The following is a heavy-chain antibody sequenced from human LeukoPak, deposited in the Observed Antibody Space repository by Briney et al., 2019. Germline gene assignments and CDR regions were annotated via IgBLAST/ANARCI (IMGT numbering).Heavy chain of an antibody. CDR2: IYYSGST. D-gene: IGHD3-10*02. CDR3: ARGVFGELAY. V-gene: IGHV4-39*07. CDR1: GGSISSGSYY. J-gene: IGHJ4*02. Sequence: SETLSLTCTVSGGSISSGSYYWDWIRQPPGKGLEWIGSIYYSGSTYYNPSLKSRVTISVDTSKNQFSLKLSSVTAADTAVYYCARGVFGELAYWGQGTLVTVSS.